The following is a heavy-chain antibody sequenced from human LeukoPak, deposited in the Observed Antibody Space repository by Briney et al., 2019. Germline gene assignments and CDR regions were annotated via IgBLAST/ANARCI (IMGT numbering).Heavy chain of an antibody. J-gene: IGHJ5*02. CDR2: IYYSGST. CDR3: ARGRGWFDP. CDR1: GGSISSYY. D-gene: IGHD3-10*01. V-gene: IGHV4-59*01. Sequence: SETLSLTCTVSGGSISSYYWSWIRQPPGKGLEWIGYIYYSGSTDYNPSLKSRVTISVDTSKNQFSLKLSSVTAADTAVYYYARGRGWFDPWGQGTLVTVSS.